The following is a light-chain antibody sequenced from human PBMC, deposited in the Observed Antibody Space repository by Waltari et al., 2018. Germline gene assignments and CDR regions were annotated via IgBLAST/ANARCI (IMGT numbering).Light chain of an antibody. Sequence: NFMLTQPPSVSESPGKTVTIPCTRSSGSIATKYVQWYQQRPGSAPTTVIYEDNQRPSGVPDRFSGSIDSSSNSASLTISGLKPEDEADYDCQSYDDRSVVFGGGTKLTVL. J-gene: IGLJ2*01. CDR1: SGSIATKY. CDR2: EDN. CDR3: QSYDDRSVV. V-gene: IGLV6-57*04.